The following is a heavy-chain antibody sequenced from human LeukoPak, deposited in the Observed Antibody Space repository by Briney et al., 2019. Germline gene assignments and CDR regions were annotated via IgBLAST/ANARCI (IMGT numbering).Heavy chain of an antibody. CDR1: GFIFSSYG. CDR2: MSAGGENT. J-gene: IGHJ5*02. CDR3: TKDAGPTFDWFAP. Sequence: PGGSLRLSCVASGFIFSSYGMAWVRQAPGKGLEWVSTMSAGGENTHYADSVRGRFTISRDNSKDTLCLQMNSLRAEDTAVYYCTKDAGPTFDWFAPWGQGTRVTVSS. V-gene: IGHV3-23*01.